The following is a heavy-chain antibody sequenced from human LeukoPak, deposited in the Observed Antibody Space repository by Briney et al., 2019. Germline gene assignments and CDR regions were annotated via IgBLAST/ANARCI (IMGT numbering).Heavy chain of an antibody. D-gene: IGHD4-11*01. Sequence: PSETLSLTCTVSGGSISSGSYYWSWIRQPAGKGLEWIGRIYTSGSTNYNPSLKSRVTISVDTSKNQFSLKLSSVTAADTAVYYCARDLMTTVTTGWFDPWGQGTLVTVSS. CDR2: IYTSGST. CDR3: ARDLMTTVTTGWFDP. V-gene: IGHV4-61*02. CDR1: GGSISSGSYY. J-gene: IGHJ5*02.